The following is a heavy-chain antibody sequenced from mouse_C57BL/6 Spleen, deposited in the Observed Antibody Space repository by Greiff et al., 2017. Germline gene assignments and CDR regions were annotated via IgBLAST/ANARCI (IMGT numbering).Heavy chain of an antibody. D-gene: IGHD1-1*01. V-gene: IGHV1-19*01. CDR1: GYTFTDYY. Sequence: VQLQQSGPVLVKPGASVKMSCKASGYTFTDYYMNWVKQSHGKSLEWIGVINPYNGGTSYNQKFKGKATLTVDKSSSTAYMELNSLTSEDSAVYYCARRYYGSSYGYFDVWGTGTTVTVSS. CDR2: INPYNGGT. J-gene: IGHJ1*03. CDR3: ARRYYGSSYGYFDV.